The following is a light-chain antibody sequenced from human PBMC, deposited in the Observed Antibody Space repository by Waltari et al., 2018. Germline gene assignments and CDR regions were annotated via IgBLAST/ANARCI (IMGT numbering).Light chain of an antibody. V-gene: IGLV2-14*01. Sequence: QSALTQPASVSGSPGQSITISCTGTSSDVGGYNYVSWYQPHPGKAPKLMIYEVSNRPSGVSNRFSGSKSGNTASLTISGLQAEDEADYYCSSYTSISTRVVFGGGTKLTVL. CDR2: EVS. CDR3: SSYTSISTRVV. J-gene: IGLJ2*01. CDR1: SSDVGGYNY.